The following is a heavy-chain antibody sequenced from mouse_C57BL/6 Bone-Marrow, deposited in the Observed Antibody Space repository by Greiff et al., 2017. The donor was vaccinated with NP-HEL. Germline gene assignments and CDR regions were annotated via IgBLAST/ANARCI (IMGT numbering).Heavy chain of an antibody. CDR3: TLGAWFAY. CDR1: GFNIKDYY. V-gene: IGHV14-1*01. Sequence: VHVKQSGAELVRPGASVKLSCTASGFNIKDYYMHWVKQRPEQGLEWIGRIDPEDGDTEYAPKFRGKATMTADTSSNTAYLQLSSLTSEDTAVYYCTLGAWFAYWGQGTLVTVSA. CDR2: IDPEDGDT. J-gene: IGHJ3*01. D-gene: IGHD3-1*01.